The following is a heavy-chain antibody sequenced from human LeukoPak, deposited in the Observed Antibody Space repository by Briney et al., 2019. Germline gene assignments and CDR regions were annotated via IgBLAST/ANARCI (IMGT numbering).Heavy chain of an antibody. CDR3: AKDMGSYQAYRFDY. CDR1: GFTFDDYA. Sequence: GESLRLSCAASGFTFDDYAMHWVRQAPGKGLEWVSGISWNSGSIGYADSVKGRFTISRDNAKNSLYLQMNSLRAEDTALYYCAKDMGSYQAYRFDYWGQGTLVTVSS. CDR2: ISWNSGSI. J-gene: IGHJ4*02. V-gene: IGHV3-9*01. D-gene: IGHD1-26*01.